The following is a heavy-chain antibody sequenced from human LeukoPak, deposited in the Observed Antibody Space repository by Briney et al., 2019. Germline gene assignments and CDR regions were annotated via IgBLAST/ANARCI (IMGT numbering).Heavy chain of an antibody. V-gene: IGHV1-46*01. D-gene: IGHD5-24*01. J-gene: IGHJ5*02. CDR2: INPSGDNT. CDR3: ARDNSLRDTAWWFDP. Sequence: ASVKVSCKASGYTFSGYYMHWVRQAPGQGLEWIGIINPSGDNTWYAQKFQGRVTMTRDMATSTDYLEVSSLRSEDTAVYYCARDNSLRDTAWWFDPWGQGTLVTVSS. CDR1: GYTFSGYY.